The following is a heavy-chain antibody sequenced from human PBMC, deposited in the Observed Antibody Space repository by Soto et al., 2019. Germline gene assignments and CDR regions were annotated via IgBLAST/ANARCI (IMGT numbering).Heavy chain of an antibody. CDR1: GFSLSTSGMC. V-gene: IGHV2-70*11. Sequence: SGPTLVNPTQTLTLTCTFSGFSLSTSGMCVSWIRQPPGKALEWLARIDWDDDKYYSTSLKTRLTISKDTSKNQVVLTMTNMDPVDTATYYCARIRAIAAAGTGYYYYMDVWGKGTTVTVS. D-gene: IGHD6-13*01. CDR3: ARIRAIAAAGTGYYYYMDV. CDR2: IDWDDDK. J-gene: IGHJ6*03.